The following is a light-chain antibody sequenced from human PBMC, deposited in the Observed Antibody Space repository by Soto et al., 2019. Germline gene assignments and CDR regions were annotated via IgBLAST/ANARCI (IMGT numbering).Light chain of an antibody. J-gene: IGKJ2*01. CDR1: QSLVNGAETY. CDR2: KIS. CDR3: MQITHTPYT. V-gene: IGKV2-24*01. Sequence: DVVLTQTPLSSPVTLGQPASISCRSSQSLVNGAETYLNWLQQRPGQPPRLLIYKISNRLSGVPDRFSGSGAGTDFTLKISRVEAEDVGVYYCMQITHTPYTFGQGTKLQI.